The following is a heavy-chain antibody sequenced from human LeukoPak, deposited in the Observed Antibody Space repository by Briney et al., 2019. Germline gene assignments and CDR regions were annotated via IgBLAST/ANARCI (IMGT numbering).Heavy chain of an antibody. CDR1: GGSISSYY. J-gene: IGHJ4*02. D-gene: IGHD3-22*01. CDR3: ARLTDYYDSSGYYYSSRTDYFDY. V-gene: IGHV4-4*07. Sequence: PSETLSLTCTVSGGSISSYYWSWIRQPAGKGLEWIGRIYTSGSTNYNPSLKSRVTMSVDTSKNQFSLKLSSVTAADTAVYYCARLTDYYDSSGYYYSSRTDYFDYWGQGTLVTVSS. CDR2: IYTSGST.